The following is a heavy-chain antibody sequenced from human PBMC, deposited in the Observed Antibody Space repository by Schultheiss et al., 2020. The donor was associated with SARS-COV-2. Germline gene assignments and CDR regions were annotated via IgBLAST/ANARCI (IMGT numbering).Heavy chain of an antibody. D-gene: IGHD6-19*01. CDR3: ARGGYTSAWYYVD. CDR1: GFSFSRYW. Sequence: GGSLRLSCAASGFSFSRYWICWVRQAPGKGLEWVATIKGDGSEEHYVDSLKGRFTISRDNAKNSLYLQMSSLRADDTAVYYCARGGYTSAWYYVDWGQGTLVTVSS. J-gene: IGHJ4*02. V-gene: IGHV3-7*02. CDR2: IKGDGSEE.